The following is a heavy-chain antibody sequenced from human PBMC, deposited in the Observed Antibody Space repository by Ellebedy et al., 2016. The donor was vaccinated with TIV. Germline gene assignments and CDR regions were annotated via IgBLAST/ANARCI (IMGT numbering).Heavy chain of an antibody. CDR1: GFTFSSYS. Sequence: GESLKISXAASGFTFSSYSMSWVRQAPGKGLEWVSATSGSGGSTYYADSVKGRFTISRDNSKNTLYLQMNSLRAEDTAVYYCAKDFFGDFWSGYYFDYWGQGTLVTVSS. CDR2: TSGSGGST. CDR3: AKDFFGDFWSGYYFDY. V-gene: IGHV3-23*01. J-gene: IGHJ4*02. D-gene: IGHD3-3*01.